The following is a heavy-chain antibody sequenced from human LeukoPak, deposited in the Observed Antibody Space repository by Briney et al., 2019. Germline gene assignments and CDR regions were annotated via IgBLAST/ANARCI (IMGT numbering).Heavy chain of an antibody. CDR3: ARGGGYCGGDCYGIDY. Sequence: KPGGSPRLSCAASGFTFSPYNMNWVRQAPGKGLEWVSAISSRSSYIYYADSVKGRFTISRDNAKNSLYLQMNSLKAEDTAVYYCARGGGYCGGDCYGIDYWGQGTLVTVSS. CDR1: GFTFSPYN. D-gene: IGHD2-21*01. CDR2: ISSRSSYI. J-gene: IGHJ4*02. V-gene: IGHV3-21*01.